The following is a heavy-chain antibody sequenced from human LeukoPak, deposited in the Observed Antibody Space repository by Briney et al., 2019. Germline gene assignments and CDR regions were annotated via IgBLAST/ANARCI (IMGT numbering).Heavy chain of an antibody. CDR2: IYYSGST. D-gene: IGHD1-26*01. Sequence: SETLSLTCTASGGSISSYYWSWIRQPPGKGLEWIGYIYYSGSTNYNPSLKSRVTISVDTSKNQFSLKLSSVTAADTAVYYCARVTTTFDYWGQGTLVTVSS. CDR1: GGSISSYY. CDR3: ARVTTTFDY. V-gene: IGHV4-59*01. J-gene: IGHJ4*02.